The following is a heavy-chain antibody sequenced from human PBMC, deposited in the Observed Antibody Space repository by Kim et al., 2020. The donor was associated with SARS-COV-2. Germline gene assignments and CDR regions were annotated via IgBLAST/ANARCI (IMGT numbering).Heavy chain of an antibody. Sequence: SETLSLTCTVSGGSISSYYWSWIRQPPGKGLEWIGYIYYSGSTNYNPSLKSRVTISVDTSKNQFSLKLSSVTAADTAVYYCARGGPNYEILTGYYGGVGAFDVWGQGTMVTVSS. CDR1: GGSISSYY. D-gene: IGHD3-9*01. CDR3: ARGGPNYEILTGYYGGVGAFDV. CDR2: IYYSGST. V-gene: IGHV4-59*13. J-gene: IGHJ3*01.